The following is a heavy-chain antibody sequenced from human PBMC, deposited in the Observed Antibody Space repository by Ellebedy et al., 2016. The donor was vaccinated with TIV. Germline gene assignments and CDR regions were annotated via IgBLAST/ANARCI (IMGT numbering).Heavy chain of an antibody. V-gene: IGHV3-30*04. D-gene: IGHD3-22*01. J-gene: IGHJ4*02. Sequence: GESLKISCAASGFTFNADSLHWVRQAPGKGLEWVSVISSEGIVKFYADSVKGRFTISRDNSKNTLFLQMNYVRPEDTGVYYCATVIGHRNYFGYWGQGTPVTVSS. CDR3: ATVIGHRNYFGY. CDR1: GFTFNADS. CDR2: ISSEGIVK.